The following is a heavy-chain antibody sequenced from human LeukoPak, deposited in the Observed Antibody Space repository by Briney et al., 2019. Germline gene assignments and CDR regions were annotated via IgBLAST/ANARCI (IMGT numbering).Heavy chain of an antibody. CDR3: ARGITAGSFTI. CDR2: ISSNGGST. CDR1: GFTFSSYA. V-gene: IGHV3-64*01. D-gene: IGHD3-10*01. J-gene: IGHJ3*02. Sequence: GGSLRLSCAASGFTFSSYAMHWVRQAPGKGLEYVSAISSNGGSTYYANSVKGRFTISRDKSKNTLYLQMGSLRAEDMAVYYCARGITAGSFTIWGQGTMPTVS.